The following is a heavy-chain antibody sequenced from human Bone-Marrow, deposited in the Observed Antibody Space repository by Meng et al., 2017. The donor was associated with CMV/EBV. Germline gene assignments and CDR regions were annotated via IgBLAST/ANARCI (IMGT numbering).Heavy chain of an antibody. CDR1: GGSISSSSHY. Sequence: SETLSLTCTVSGGSISSSSHYWAWIRQPPGKGLEWITSVYYSGSTFYNPSLKSRATISLDTSKNQFSLNLSSVTAADTAVYYCARRDHSSSSEQWDQGSLVTVSS. D-gene: IGHD6-6*01. V-gene: IGHV4-39*01. J-gene: IGHJ4*02. CDR3: ARRDHSSSSEQ. CDR2: VYYSGST.